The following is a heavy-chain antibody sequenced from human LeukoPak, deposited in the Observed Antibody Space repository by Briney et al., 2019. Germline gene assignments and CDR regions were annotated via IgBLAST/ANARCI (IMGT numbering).Heavy chain of an antibody. V-gene: IGHV4-59*08. CDR1: GGSVSGYY. CDR2: IYYSGST. J-gene: IGHJ3*02. Sequence: SETLSLTCTVSGGSVSGYYWSWIRQPPGKGLEWIGYIYYSGSTNYKPSLESRVTISVDTSKDQFSLKLSSVTAADTAVYYCARHLTAAAAGTFDIWGQGTMVTVSS. CDR3: ARHLTAAAAGTFDI. D-gene: IGHD6-13*01.